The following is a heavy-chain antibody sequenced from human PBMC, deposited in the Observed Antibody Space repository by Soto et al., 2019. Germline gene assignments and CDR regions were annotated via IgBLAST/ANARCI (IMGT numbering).Heavy chain of an antibody. J-gene: IGHJ4*02. CDR1: GYSISSGNW. CDR3: TITRGDPQLHGLDY. D-gene: IGHD3-10*01. CDR2: IYYTGTT. Sequence: PSETLSLTCAVSGYSISSGNWWGWIRQPPGEGLEWIGYIYYTGTTYYNPSLKSRVTMSVDTSKNQFSLRLSSVTAVDTAIYYCTITRGDPQLHGLDYWAQGTLVTVPS. V-gene: IGHV4-28*01.